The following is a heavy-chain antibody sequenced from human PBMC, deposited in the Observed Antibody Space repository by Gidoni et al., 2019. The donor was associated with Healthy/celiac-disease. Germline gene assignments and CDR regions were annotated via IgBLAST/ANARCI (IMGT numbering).Heavy chain of an antibody. CDR2: INHSGST. V-gene: IGHV4-34*01. Sequence: QVQLQQWGAGLLKPSETLSLTCAVYGGSFSGYYWSWSRQPPGKGLEWIGEINHSGSTNYNPSLKSRVTISVDTSKNQFSLKLSSVTAADTAAYYCARVEYSYGYFDYWGQGTLVTVSS. D-gene: IGHD5-18*01. CDR3: ARVEYSYGYFDY. J-gene: IGHJ4*02. CDR1: GGSFSGYY.